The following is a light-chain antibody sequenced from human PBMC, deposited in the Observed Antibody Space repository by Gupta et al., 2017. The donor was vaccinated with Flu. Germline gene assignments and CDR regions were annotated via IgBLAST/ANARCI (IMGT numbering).Light chain of an antibody. J-gene: IGLJ2*01. Sequence: TISCTRRSGSIASNYVPWYQQRPGSSPTTVIYEDNRRPSGVPDRFSGSIDSSTNSASITISRLKTEDEAEYYCQSYDSSNHGAVFGGVTKLTVL. V-gene: IGLV6-57*01. CDR1: SGSIASNY. CDR2: EDN. CDR3: QSYDSSNHGAV.